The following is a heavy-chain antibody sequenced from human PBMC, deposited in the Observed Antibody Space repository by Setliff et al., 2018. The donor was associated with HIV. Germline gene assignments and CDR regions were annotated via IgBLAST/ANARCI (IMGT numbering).Heavy chain of an antibody. Sequence: SETLSLICTVSSSISSGGYYWTWIRQPAAKGLKWIGHVSTSGNTNYNPPLKSRSTISLDTSKSHFSLKLHSVTAADTAVYYCARIKAFVSGSYPLDFWGQGTPVTVSS. CDR2: VSTSGNT. CDR3: ARIKAFVSGSYPLDF. D-gene: IGHD3-10*01. J-gene: IGHJ4*02. V-gene: IGHV4-61*09. CDR1: SSISSGGYY.